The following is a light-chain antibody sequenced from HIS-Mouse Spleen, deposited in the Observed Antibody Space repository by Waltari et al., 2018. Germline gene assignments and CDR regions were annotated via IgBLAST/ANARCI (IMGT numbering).Light chain of an antibody. J-gene: IGLJ3*02. CDR2: EVS. CDR3: SSYTSSSTLWV. CDR1: SRAVGGYHY. V-gene: IGLV2-14*01. Sequence: QSALTQPASVSGSPGQSITISCTGTSRAVGGYHYVSCYQQHPGKAPKLMIYEVSNRPSGVSNRFSGSKSGNTASLTISGLQAEDEADYYCSSYTSSSTLWVFGGGTKLTVL.